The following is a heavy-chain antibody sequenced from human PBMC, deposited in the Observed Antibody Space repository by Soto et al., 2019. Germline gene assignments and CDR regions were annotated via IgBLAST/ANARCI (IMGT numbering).Heavy chain of an antibody. CDR2: IYYSGST. J-gene: IGHJ3*02. V-gene: IGHV4-39*01. Sequence: SETLSLTCTVSGGSISSSSYYWGWIRQPPGKGLEWFGSIYYSGSTYYNPSLKSRVTISVDTSKNQFSLKLSSVTAADTAVYYCARLTTGDAFDIWGQGTMVTVSS. D-gene: IGHD1-1*01. CDR3: ARLTTGDAFDI. CDR1: GGSISSSSYY.